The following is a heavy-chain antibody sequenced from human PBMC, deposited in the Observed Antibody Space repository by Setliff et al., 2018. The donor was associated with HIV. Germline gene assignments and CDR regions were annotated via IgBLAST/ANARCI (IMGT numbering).Heavy chain of an antibody. D-gene: IGHD2-15*01. CDR2: IYGTGST. CDR3: ARYCSGGSCPDY. Sequence: SETLSLTCTVSGGSISSGSYYWSWIRQPAGKGLEWIGRIYGTGSTTYSPSLESRVTISVDTSENQFSLKLSSVTAADTAVYYCARYCSGGSCPDYWGQGTLVTVSS. V-gene: IGHV4-61*02. J-gene: IGHJ4*02. CDR1: GGSISSGSYY.